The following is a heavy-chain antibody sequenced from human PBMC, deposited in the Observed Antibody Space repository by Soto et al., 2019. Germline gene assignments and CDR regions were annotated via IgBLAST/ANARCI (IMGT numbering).Heavy chain of an antibody. CDR3: TRDGIEV. J-gene: IGHJ4*02. CDR1: GFTSGDYS. V-gene: IGHV3-49*04. Sequence: GRSLRLSCTASGFTSGDYSMSWVRQAPGKGLEWVGFIRSKAYGGTTENAASGKDRSTISRDDTKSIAYLQMNSLETEDTAVYCCTRDGIEVWGQGTLVTVSS. D-gene: IGHD6-19*01. CDR2: IRSKAYGGTT.